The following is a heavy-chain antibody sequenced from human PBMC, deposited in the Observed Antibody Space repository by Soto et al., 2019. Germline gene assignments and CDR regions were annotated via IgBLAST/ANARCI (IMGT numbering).Heavy chain of an antibody. V-gene: IGHV5-10-1*01. CDR3: ARRYYYVSGSYYKEGYYYYGMDV. CDR2: IDPSDSYT. J-gene: IGHJ6*02. D-gene: IGHD3-10*01. CDR1: GYSFTSYW. Sequence: GESPKISCKGSGYSFTSYWISWVRQMPGKGLEWMGRIDPSDSYTNYSPSFQGHVTISADKSISTAYLQWSSLKASDTAMYYCARRYYYVSGSYYKEGYYYYGMDVWGQGTTVTVS.